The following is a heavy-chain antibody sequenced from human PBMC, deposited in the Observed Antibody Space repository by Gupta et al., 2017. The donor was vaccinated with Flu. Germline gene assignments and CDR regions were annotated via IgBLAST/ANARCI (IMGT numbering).Heavy chain of an antibody. CDR1: GSMFVAHY. J-gene: IGHJ4*02. CDR3: ARNYKLATANTFDF. D-gene: IGHD2-21*02. Sequence: QGQLLQSGPEMPKPGASVKVSFKASGSMFVAHYIHWVRQAPGKGLQWMGWINTNTGGTKYAQKFQGRVTMTRDTSTDTAYMDLSRLTSDDSAVYFCARNYKLATANTFDFWGQGTPVTVSS. CDR2: INTNTGGT. V-gene: IGHV1-2*02.